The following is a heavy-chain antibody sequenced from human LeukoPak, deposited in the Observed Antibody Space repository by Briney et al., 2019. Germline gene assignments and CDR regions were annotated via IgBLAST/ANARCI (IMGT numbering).Heavy chain of an antibody. J-gene: IGHJ4*02. D-gene: IGHD6-13*01. Sequence: ASVKVSCKASGYTFTSYGISWVRQAPGQGLEWMGGIIPIFGTANYAQKFQGRVTITTDESTSTAYMELSSLRSEDTAVYYCARGYSSTYYFDYWGQGTLVTVSS. V-gene: IGHV1-69*05. CDR1: GYTFTSYG. CDR3: ARGYSSTYYFDY. CDR2: IIPIFGTA.